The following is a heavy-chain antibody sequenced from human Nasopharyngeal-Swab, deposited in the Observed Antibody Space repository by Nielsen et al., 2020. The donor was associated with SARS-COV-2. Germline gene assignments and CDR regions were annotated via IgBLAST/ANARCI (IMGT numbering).Heavy chain of an antibody. Sequence: GESLKISCAASGFTFSSYAMSWVRQAPGKGLEWVSAISGSGGSTYYADSVKGRFTTSRDNSKNTLYLQMSSLRAEDTAVYYCVKDRDTMVRGVATYTDYWGQGTLVTVSS. CDR3: VKDRDTMVRGVATYTDY. CDR2: ISGSGGST. CDR1: GFTFSSYA. V-gene: IGHV3-23*01. J-gene: IGHJ4*02. D-gene: IGHD3-10*01.